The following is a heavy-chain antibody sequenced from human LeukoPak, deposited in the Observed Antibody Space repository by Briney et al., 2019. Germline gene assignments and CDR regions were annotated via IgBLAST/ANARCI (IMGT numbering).Heavy chain of an antibody. J-gene: IGHJ6*03. Sequence: ASETLSLTCSVSGYSISSAYYWGWIRQPPGKGLEWIGTMYHSGSTNYNPSLKSRVTISVDTSKNQFSLKLSSVTAADTAVYYCAREGDYGSGEPYYYYYYMDVWGKGTTVTISS. CDR3: AREGDYGSGEPYYYYYYMDV. CDR1: GYSISSAYY. V-gene: IGHV4-38-2*02. D-gene: IGHD3-10*01. CDR2: MYHSGST.